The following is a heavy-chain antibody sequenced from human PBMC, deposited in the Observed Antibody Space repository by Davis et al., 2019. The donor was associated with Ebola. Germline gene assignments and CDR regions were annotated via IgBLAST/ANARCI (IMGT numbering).Heavy chain of an antibody. D-gene: IGHD4-11*01. Sequence: SVKVSCKASGGTFSSYAISWVRQAPGQGLEWMGGIIPIFGTANYAQKFQGRVTITADESTSTAYMELSSLRSEDTAVYYCARDPDGVEPMYYRNDYWGQRTLVTVSS. CDR3: ARDPDGVEPMYYRNDY. V-gene: IGHV1-69*13. CDR1: GGTFSSYA. J-gene: IGHJ4*02. CDR2: IIPIFGTA.